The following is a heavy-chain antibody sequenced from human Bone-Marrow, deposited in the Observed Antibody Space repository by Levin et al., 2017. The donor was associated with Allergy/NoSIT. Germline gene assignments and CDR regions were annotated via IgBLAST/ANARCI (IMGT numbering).Heavy chain of an antibody. V-gene: IGHV3-20*01. D-gene: IGHD1-26*01. Sequence: PGGSLRLSCAASGFTFDDYGMSWVRQAPGKGLEWVSGINWNGGSTGYADSVKGRFTISRDNAKNSLYLQMNSLRAEDTALYHCASSGSGSYQGDAFDIWGQGTMVTVSS. CDR1: GFTFDDYG. CDR3: ASSGSGSYQGDAFDI. J-gene: IGHJ3*02. CDR2: INWNGGST.